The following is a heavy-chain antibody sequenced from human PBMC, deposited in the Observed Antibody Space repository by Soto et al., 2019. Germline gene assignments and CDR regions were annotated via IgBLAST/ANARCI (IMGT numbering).Heavy chain of an antibody. Sequence: XXTLSLTCAVYGGSFRGCYWRWIPQPPGKGLEWIGEINHSGRTDYNPSLKSRVTISVDTSKNQFSLKLSSVTAADTAVYYCARGQFWRSSFDYWGQGTLVTV. CDR3: ARGQFWRSSFDY. V-gene: IGHV4-34*01. CDR2: INHSGRT. J-gene: IGHJ4*02. CDR1: GGSFRGCY. D-gene: IGHD6-13*01.